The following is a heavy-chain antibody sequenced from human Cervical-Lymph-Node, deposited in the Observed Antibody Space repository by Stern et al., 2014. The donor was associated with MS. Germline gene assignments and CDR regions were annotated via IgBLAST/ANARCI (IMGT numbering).Heavy chain of an antibody. V-gene: IGHV3-48*02. CDR3: ARDRRGYCSSTSCYFGWFDP. J-gene: IGHJ5*02. D-gene: IGHD2-2*01. CDR2: LSGDGNTG. CDR1: GLTFNSYG. Sequence: EVQLLESGGGLVHPGGSLRLSCAASGLTFNSYGMNWVRQAPGKGLEWISYLSGDGNTGYYADSVKGRFTVSRDNAKNSLYLQMNSLRDEDTAVYYCARDRRGYCSSTSCYFGWFDPWGQGTLVTVSS.